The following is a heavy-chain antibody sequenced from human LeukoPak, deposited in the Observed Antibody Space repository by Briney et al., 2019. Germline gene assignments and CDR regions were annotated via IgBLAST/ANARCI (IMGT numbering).Heavy chain of an antibody. CDR3: ARRGPIAAVGYYFDY. CDR2: IRYDGSNK. Sequence: GGSLRLSCAASGFTFSSYGMHWVRQAPGKGLEWVAFIRYDGSNKYYADSVKGRFTISRDNSKNTLYLQMNSLRAEDTAVYYCARRGPIAAVGYYFDYWGQGTLVTVSS. J-gene: IGHJ4*02. V-gene: IGHV3-30*02. D-gene: IGHD6-13*01. CDR1: GFTFSSYG.